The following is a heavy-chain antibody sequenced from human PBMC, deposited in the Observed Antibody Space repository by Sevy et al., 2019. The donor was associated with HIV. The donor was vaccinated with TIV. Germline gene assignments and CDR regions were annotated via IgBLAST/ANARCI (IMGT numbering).Heavy chain of an antibody. Sequence: GGSLRLSCAASGFSFSNYDMHWVRQAPGKGLDWVAVISHDERYKNYAESVKVRFTISRDNFKNTLFLQMDSLRPEDTAGYFCARLVSCGGDCYYLDSWGQGVLVTVSS. CDR3: ARLVSCGGDCYYLDS. V-gene: IGHV3-30*01. CDR1: GFSFSNYD. J-gene: IGHJ4*02. D-gene: IGHD2-21*02. CDR2: ISHDERYK.